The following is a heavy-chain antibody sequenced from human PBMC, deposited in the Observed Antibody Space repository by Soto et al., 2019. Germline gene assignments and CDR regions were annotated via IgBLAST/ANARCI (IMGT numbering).Heavy chain of an antibody. J-gene: IGHJ5*02. D-gene: IGHD6-13*01. V-gene: IGHV1-18*01. Sequence: QVQLVQSGAEVKKPGASVKVSCKASGYTFTSYGISWVRQAPGQGLEWMGWISAYNGNTNYAQKLQGRVTMTTDTSTSTAYMELRSVRSDDTAVYYCALAAGNEVWVLRFDPWGQGTLVTVSS. CDR2: ISAYNGNT. CDR1: GYTFTSYG. CDR3: ALAAGNEVWVLRFDP.